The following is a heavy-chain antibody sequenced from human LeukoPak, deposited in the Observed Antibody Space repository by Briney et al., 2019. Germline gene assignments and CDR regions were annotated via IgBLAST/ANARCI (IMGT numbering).Heavy chain of an antibody. CDR3: ASSYSSSWYFNWFDP. Sequence: GGSLRLSCAASGFTFSDYYMSRIRQAPGKGLEWVSYISSSGSTIYYADSVKGRFTISGDNAKNSLYLQMNSLRAEDTAVYYCASSYSSSWYFNWFDPWGQGTLVTVSS. V-gene: IGHV3-11*01. D-gene: IGHD6-13*01. CDR1: GFTFSDYY. CDR2: ISSSGSTI. J-gene: IGHJ5*02.